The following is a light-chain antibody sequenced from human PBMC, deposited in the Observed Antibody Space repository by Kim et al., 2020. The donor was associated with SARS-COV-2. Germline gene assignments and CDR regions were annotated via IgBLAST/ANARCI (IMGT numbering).Light chain of an antibody. Sequence: SPGERATLSCRASQTIGNSLAWYQHKPGQAPQLLIYDASNRATGVPARFSGSGSGTDFTLTISGLEPEDFALYFCHQRATWPKFTFGPGTKVDIK. J-gene: IGKJ3*01. V-gene: IGKV3-11*01. CDR1: QTIGNS. CDR2: DAS. CDR3: HQRATWPKFT.